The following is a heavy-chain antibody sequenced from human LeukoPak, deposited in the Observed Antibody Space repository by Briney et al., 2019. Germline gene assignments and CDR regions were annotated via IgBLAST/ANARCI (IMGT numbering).Heavy chain of an antibody. CDR1: GYTFTDYY. J-gene: IGHJ4*02. Sequence: ASVKVSCKASGYTFTDYYMHWVRQAPGQGLEWMGRINPNTGDRNYAQKFQGKVTMTRDTSTSTAYMELSRLRSDDTAVYYCARDHGYSSGWYNYWGQGTLVTISS. CDR3: ARDHGYSSGWYNY. CDR2: INPNTGDR. D-gene: IGHD6-19*01. V-gene: IGHV1-2*06.